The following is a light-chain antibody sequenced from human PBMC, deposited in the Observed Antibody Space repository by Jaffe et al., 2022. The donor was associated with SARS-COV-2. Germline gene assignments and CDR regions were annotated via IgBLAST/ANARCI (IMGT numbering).Light chain of an antibody. Sequence: SYVLTQPPSVSVAPGQTARITCWGNNIGSKSVHWYQKKPGQAPVLVISYDVDRPSGIPERFSASNSGNTATLTINRVEAGDEADYYCQVWDGNNDHALFGGGTKLTVL. CDR1: NIGSKS. CDR2: YDV. CDR3: QVWDGNNDHAL. V-gene: IGLV3-21*04. J-gene: IGLJ2*01.